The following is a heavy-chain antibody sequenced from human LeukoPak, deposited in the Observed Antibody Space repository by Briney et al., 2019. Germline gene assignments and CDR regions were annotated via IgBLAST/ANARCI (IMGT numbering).Heavy chain of an antibody. Sequence: PSETLSLTCTVSGGSISSGGYYWSWIRQHPGKGLEWIGYIYYSGSVYYNPSLKSRVTISVDTSENQFSLKLSSVTAADTAVYYCARVNYGSATKEDYWGQGTLVTVSS. D-gene: IGHD3-10*01. CDR1: GGSISSGGYY. CDR2: IYYSGSV. J-gene: IGHJ4*02. V-gene: IGHV4-31*03. CDR3: ARVNYGSATKEDY.